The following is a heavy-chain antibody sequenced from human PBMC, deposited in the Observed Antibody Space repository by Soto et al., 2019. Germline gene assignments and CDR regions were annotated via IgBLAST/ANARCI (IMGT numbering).Heavy chain of an antibody. J-gene: IGHJ4*02. CDR1: GFTFRSYS. Sequence: EVQLVESGGGLVKPGGSLRLSCAASGFTFRSYSMNWVRQAPGKGLEWVSSISSSSSYIYYADSVKGRFTISRDNAKNSLYLQMNSLRAEDTAVYYCSRDLYSSSARYFDYWCQGTLVTVSS. CDR2: ISSSSSYI. CDR3: SRDLYSSSARYFDY. V-gene: IGHV3-21*01. D-gene: IGHD6-6*01.